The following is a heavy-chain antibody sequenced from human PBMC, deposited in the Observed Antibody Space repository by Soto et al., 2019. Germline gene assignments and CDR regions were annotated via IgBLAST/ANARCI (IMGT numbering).Heavy chain of an antibody. CDR3: ALSSSPDY. CDR1: GYSFTSYW. Sequence: EVQLVQSGAEVKKPGESLKISCKGSGYSFTSYWIAWMRQMPGKGLEWMGVIDPGDSDTRYSPSFQGQVNISADKSVSTAYLQWSSLKASDTAMYYCALSSSPDYWGQGTLVTVSS. CDR2: IDPGDSDT. D-gene: IGHD2-15*01. J-gene: IGHJ4*02. V-gene: IGHV5-51*03.